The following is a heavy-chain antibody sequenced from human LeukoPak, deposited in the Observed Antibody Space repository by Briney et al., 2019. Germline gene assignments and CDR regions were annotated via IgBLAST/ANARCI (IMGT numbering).Heavy chain of an antibody. CDR3: ARVDYGDYSAPYYFDY. V-gene: IGHV4-38-2*02. Sequence: SETLSLTCTVSGYSISGGYYWGWFRQPPGKGLEWIGRIYHSGSTYYNPSLKSRVTISVDTSTNQFSLKLSSVTAADTAAYYCARVDYGDYSAPYYFDYWGQGTLVTVSS. CDR1: GYSISGGYY. J-gene: IGHJ4*02. D-gene: IGHD4-17*01. CDR2: IYHSGST.